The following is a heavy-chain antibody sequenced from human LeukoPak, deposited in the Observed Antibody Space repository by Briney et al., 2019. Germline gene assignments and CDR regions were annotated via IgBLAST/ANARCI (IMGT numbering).Heavy chain of an antibody. J-gene: IGHJ4*02. V-gene: IGHV3-23*01. CDR3: AKVGSYGDPMALGY. CDR1: GFTFSSYA. D-gene: IGHD4-17*01. Sequence: PGGSLRLCCAASGFTFSSYAMSWVRQAPGKGLEWVSAISGSGGSTYYADSVKGRFTISRDNSKNTLYLQMNSLRAEDTAVYYCAKVGSYGDPMALGYWGQGTLVTVSS. CDR2: ISGSGGST.